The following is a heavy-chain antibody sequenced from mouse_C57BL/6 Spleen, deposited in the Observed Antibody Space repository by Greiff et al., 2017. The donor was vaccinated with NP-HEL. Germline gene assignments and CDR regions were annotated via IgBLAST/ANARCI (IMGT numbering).Heavy chain of an antibody. CDR3: ARSQTAQVDY. CDR1: GYTFTSYW. D-gene: IGHD3-2*02. J-gene: IGHJ2*01. CDR2: IDPSDSYT. V-gene: IGHV1-69*01. Sequence: QVQLQQPGAELVMPGASVKLSCKASGYTFTSYWMHWVKQRPGQGLAWIGEIDPSDSYTNYNQKFKGKSTLTVDKSSSTAYMQLSSLTSEDSAVYYCARSQTAQVDYWGQGTTLTVSS.